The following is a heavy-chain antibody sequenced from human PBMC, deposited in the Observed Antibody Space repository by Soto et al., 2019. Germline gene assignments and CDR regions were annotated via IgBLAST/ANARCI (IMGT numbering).Heavy chain of an antibody. J-gene: IGHJ2*01. CDR2: VNPNSGTT. CDR1: GYTFAGSY. D-gene: IGHD4-17*01. Sequence: QVQLVQSGAEVKKPGASVKVSCKASGYTFAGSYIHWVRQAPGQGLEWMGWVNPNSGTTDYAQRFQGRVTMTRDTSISTAYMELSGLRSDDTAVYYCARDTGTVIITGFKLSFDLWGRGTLVTVSS. V-gene: IGHV1-2*02. CDR3: ARDTGTVIITGFKLSFDL.